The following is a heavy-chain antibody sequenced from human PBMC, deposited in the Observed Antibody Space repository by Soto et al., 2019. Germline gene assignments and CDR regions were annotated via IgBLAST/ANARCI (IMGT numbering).Heavy chain of an antibody. CDR1: GGSFSGYQ. D-gene: IGHD3-10*01. CDR2: INDSGNI. Sequence: QVQLQQWGAGLLKPSETLSLTCAVYGGSFSGYQWTWIRQTPGKGLEWIGEINDSGNINYNPSLKSRVTIFLDTPQQQISLKLSSVTAADTAVYFCARGLILWFGEVSRRGGYYYYMDVWGKGTTVTVSS. CDR3: ARGLILWFGEVSRRGGYYYYMDV. V-gene: IGHV4-34*01. J-gene: IGHJ6*03.